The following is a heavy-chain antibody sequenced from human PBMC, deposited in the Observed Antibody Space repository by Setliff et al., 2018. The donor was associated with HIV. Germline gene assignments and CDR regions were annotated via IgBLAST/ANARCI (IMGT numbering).Heavy chain of an antibody. CDR1: GFTFSSYG. Sequence: GGSLRLSCAASGFTFSSYGMHWVRQAPGKGLEWVAVIWYDGSNKYYADSVKGRFTISRDNSKNTLYLQMNSLRAEDTAVYYCAKDRMVYAPGYNMDVWGKGTTVTVSS. D-gene: IGHD2-8*01. V-gene: IGHV3-33*06. CDR3: AKDRMVYAPGYNMDV. J-gene: IGHJ6*03. CDR2: IWYDGSNK.